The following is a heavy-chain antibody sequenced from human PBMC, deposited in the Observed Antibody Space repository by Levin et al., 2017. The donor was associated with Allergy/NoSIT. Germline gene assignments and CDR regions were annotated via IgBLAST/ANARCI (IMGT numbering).Heavy chain of an antibody. CDR2: IYYNDDK. D-gene: IGHD3-3*01. Sequence: ASGPTLVKPTQTLTLTCTFSGFSLTTAGVAVGWIRQPPGKALEWLALIYYNDDKHYSPSLKSRLTITKDSSKDQVVLTLTNMDPVDTATYYCARARYYDLEGNWFDPWGQGTLVTVSS. CDR1: GFSLTTAGVA. CDR3: ARARYYDLEGNWFDP. V-gene: IGHV2-5*01. J-gene: IGHJ5*02.